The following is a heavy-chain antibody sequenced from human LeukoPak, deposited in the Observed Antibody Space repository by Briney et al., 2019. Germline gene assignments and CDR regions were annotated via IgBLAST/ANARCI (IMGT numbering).Heavy chain of an antibody. D-gene: IGHD3-10*01. CDR1: GGSISRSSYY. V-gene: IGHV4-39*07. CDR3: ARDYGSGRRYYYMDV. Sequence: SETLYLTCTVSGGSISRSSYYWGWIRQPPGKGLEWIGSMYYSGSTFYNPSLKSRVTILVDTSKNQFSLKLSSVTAADTAVYYCARDYGSGRRYYYMDVWGKGTTVTVSS. CDR2: MYYSGST. J-gene: IGHJ6*03.